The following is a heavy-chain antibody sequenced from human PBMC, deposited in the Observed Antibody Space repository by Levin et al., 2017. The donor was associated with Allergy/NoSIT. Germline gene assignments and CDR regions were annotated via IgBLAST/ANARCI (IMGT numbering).Heavy chain of an antibody. J-gene: IGHJ6*02. V-gene: IGHV1-18*01. CDR1: GYMFSKFG. CDR3: ARRTHRLLSHLVGMGVDQYYYGMDV. D-gene: IGHD3-10*01. Sequence: ASVKVSCEASGYMFSKFGVSWVRQAPGQRPEWMGWISGNTGSTKFAQKFQGRVTLTTDTSTSTGYMEIKSLRYDDTAVYYCARRTHRLLSHLVGMGVDQYYYGMDVWGQGTTVTVS. CDR2: ISGNTGST.